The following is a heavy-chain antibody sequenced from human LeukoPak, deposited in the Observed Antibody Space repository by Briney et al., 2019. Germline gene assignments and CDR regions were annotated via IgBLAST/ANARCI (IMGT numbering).Heavy chain of an antibody. Sequence: PGGSLRLSCAAPGFTFSSYWMSWVRQAPGKGLEWVANIKQDGSEKYYVDSVKGRFTISRDNAKNSLYLQMNSLRAEDTAVYYCARDSYSSGGAAFDIWGQGTMVTVSS. CDR3: ARDSYSSGGAAFDI. V-gene: IGHV3-7*03. J-gene: IGHJ3*02. CDR2: IKQDGSEK. CDR1: GFTFSSYW. D-gene: IGHD6-19*01.